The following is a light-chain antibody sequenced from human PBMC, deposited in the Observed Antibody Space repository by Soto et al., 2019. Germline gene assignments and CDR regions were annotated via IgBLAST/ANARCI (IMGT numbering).Light chain of an antibody. CDR2: HAS. V-gene: IGKV1-5*01. CDR1: QSISTY. Sequence: DIQMTQPSTLSASVGDRVTLHCRASQSISTYLAWYQQKPGKAPKVLIYHASNLESGVPSRFSGGGSGTEFTRAISSLQPDDFATYYCQQYYMYSYTFGQGTKLDIK. J-gene: IGKJ2*01. CDR3: QQYYMYSYT.